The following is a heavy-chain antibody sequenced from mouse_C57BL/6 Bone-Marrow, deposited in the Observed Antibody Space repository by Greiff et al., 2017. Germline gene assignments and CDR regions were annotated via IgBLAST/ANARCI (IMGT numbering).Heavy chain of an antibody. D-gene: IGHD4-1*01. CDR1: GFNIKDDY. J-gene: IGHJ2*01. V-gene: IGHV14-4*01. CDR3: TTYLTGTRGDY. Sequence: EVQLQQSGAELVRPGASVKLSCTASGFNIKDDYMHWVKQRPEQGLEWIGWIDPENGDTEYASKFQGKATITADTSSNTAYLQLSSLTSEDTAVYYCTTYLTGTRGDYWGPGTTLTVSS. CDR2: IDPENGDT.